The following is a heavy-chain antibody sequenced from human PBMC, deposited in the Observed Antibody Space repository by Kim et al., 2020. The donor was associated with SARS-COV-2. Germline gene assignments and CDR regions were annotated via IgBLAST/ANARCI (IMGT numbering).Heavy chain of an antibody. D-gene: IGHD1-26*01. Sequence: PSLKSRVTISVETSKNQFSLKLSSVTAADTAVYYCARSPSGGAYYYYMDVWGKGTTVTVSS. V-gene: IGHV4-31*02. J-gene: IGHJ6*03. CDR3: ARSPSGGAYYYYMDV.